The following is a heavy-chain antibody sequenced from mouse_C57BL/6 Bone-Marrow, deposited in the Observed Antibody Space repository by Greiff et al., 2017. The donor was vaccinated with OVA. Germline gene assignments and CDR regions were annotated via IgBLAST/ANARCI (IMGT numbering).Heavy chain of an antibody. CDR3: ASYDGGDYYYAMDY. CDR2: IWSGGST. D-gene: IGHD2-12*01. V-gene: IGHV2-2*01. J-gene: IGHJ4*01. CDR1: GFSLTSYG. Sequence: VMLVESGPGLVQPSQSLSITCTVSGFSLTSYGVHWVRQSPGKGLEWLGVIWSGGSTDYNAAFISRLSISKDNSKSQVFFKMNSLQADDTAIYYCASYDGGDYYYAMDYWGQGTSVTVSS.